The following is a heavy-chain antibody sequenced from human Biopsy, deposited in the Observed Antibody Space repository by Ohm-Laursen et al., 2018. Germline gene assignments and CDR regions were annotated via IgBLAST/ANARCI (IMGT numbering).Heavy chain of an antibody. J-gene: IGHJ5*02. D-gene: IGHD3-16*01. CDR2: INPATGET. CDR3: AKPSGGVSTIGFDP. CDR1: GYTFIDYY. V-gene: IGHV1-2*02. Sequence: SVKVSCNASGYTFIDYYIHWMRQAPGQGLEWMGWINPATGETRYAQRFQGRVTMTRDTSVTTAYMQLSSLTSDDTALYYCAKPSGGVSTIGFDPWGQGTQVIVSS.